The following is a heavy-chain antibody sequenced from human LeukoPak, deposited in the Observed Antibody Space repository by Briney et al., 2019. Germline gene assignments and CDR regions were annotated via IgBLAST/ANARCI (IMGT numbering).Heavy chain of an antibody. Sequence: GGSLSLSCAASGFTLSCSAMHGVGPASGKGLEGVGRIRSKANSYATAYAASVKGRFTISRDDSKNTAYLQMNSLKTEATAVYYCTSDDYDSSGYYYHVDYWGQGTLVTVSS. J-gene: IGHJ4*02. CDR1: GFTLSCSA. CDR2: IRSKANSYAT. V-gene: IGHV3-73*01. D-gene: IGHD3-22*01. CDR3: TSDDYDSSGYYYHVDY.